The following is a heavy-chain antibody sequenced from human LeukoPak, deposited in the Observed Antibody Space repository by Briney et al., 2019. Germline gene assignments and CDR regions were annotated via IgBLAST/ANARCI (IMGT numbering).Heavy chain of an antibody. J-gene: IGHJ6*03. CDR2: IYYSGST. V-gene: IGHV4-30-4*02. Sequence: PSETLSLTCAVSGGSISSGDYYWSWIRQPPGKGLEWIGYIYYSGSTYYADSVKGRFTISRDNSKNTLYLQMNSLKTDDTAVYYCARGGESGYPYYYYYYHMDVWGKGTTVTVSS. CDR3: ARGGESGYPYYYYYYHMDV. D-gene: IGHD3-22*01. CDR1: GGSISSGDYY.